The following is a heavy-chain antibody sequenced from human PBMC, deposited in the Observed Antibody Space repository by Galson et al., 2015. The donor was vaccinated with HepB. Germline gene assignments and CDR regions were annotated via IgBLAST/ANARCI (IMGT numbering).Heavy chain of an antibody. CDR2: INWNGDST. CDR3: TRSQDSGTYYLRFDG. Sequence: SLRLSCAASGFTFDDYGMSWVRQVAGKGLEWVSAINWNGDSTNYADSVKGRFTIYRDNAKNSLYLQMNSLRAEDTALYYCTRSQDSGTYYLRFDGWGQGTLVTVSS. D-gene: IGHD1-26*01. J-gene: IGHJ4*02. CDR1: GFTFDDYG. V-gene: IGHV3-20*04.